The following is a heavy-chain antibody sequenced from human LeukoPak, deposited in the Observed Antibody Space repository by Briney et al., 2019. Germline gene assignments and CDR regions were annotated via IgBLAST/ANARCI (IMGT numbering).Heavy chain of an antibody. CDR2: IRRSGTNP. D-gene: IGHD4-11*01. CDR3: AKDWPVSGDHYSPFDY. J-gene: IGHJ4*02. CDR1: GFTFSSHA. Sequence: GGSLRLSCAASGFTFSSHAMSWVRQTPGMRLEWVAAIRRSGTNPYYVDSAKGRFTISWERSKNTLQLQMDSLRAEDTAVYFCAKDWPVSGDHYSPFDYWGQGTLVTVSS. V-gene: IGHV3-23*01.